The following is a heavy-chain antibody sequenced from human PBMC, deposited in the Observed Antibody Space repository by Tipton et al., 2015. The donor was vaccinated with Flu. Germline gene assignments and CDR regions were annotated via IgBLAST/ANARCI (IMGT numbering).Heavy chain of an antibody. CDR3: ARGTTMVRGVIITDYYYGMDV. D-gene: IGHD3-10*01. V-gene: IGHV1-2*04. CDR1: GYTFTGYY. J-gene: IGHJ6*02. CDR2: INPNSGGT. Sequence: VQLVQSGAEVKKPGVSVKVSCKASGYTFTGYYMHWVRQAPGQGLEWMGWINPNSGGTNYAQKFQGWVTMTRDTSISTAYMELSRLRSDDTAVYYCARGTTMVRGVIITDYYYGMDVWGQGTTVTVSS.